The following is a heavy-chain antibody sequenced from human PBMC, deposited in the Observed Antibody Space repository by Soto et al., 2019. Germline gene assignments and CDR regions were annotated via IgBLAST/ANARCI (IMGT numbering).Heavy chain of an antibody. V-gene: IGHV3-33*01. D-gene: IGHD5-18*01. CDR1: GFTFSSYG. CDR3: ARAAMDYYYYMDV. CDR2: IWYDGSNK. Sequence: QVQLVESGGGVVQPGRSLRLSCAASGFTFSSYGMHWVRQAPGKGLEWVAVIWYDGSNKYYADSVKGRFTISRDNSKNTLYLQMNSLRAEDTAVYYCARAAMDYYYYMDVWGKGTTVTVSS. J-gene: IGHJ6*03.